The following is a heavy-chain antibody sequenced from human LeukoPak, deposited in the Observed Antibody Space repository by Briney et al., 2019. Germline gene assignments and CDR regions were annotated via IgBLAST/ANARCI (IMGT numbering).Heavy chain of an antibody. J-gene: IGHJ4*02. CDR1: GFTVSSNY. CDR3: ARDQADYVWGSYRYFDY. V-gene: IGHV3-53*01. Sequence: GGSLRLSCAASGFTVSSNYMSWVRQAPGKGLEWVSVIYSGGSTYYADSVKGRFTISRDNSKNTLYLQMNSLRAEDTAVYYCARDQADYVWGSYRYFDYWGQGTLVTVSS. CDR2: IYSGGST. D-gene: IGHD3-16*02.